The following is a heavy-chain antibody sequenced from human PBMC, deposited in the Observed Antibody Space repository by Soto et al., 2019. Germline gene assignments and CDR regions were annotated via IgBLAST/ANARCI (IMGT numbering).Heavy chain of an antibody. CDR2: IIPLFGTT. CDR1: GDTFKNCV. Sequence: QVQVVQSGVEVRRPGSSVKVSCMASGDTFKNCVISWVRQAPGQGLEWMGGIIPLFGTTDFAQRFQGRLTITTDESTTTAYMELSRLRSEDTATYYCAAGLGFGKLSVVWGQGTTVIVSS. CDR3: AAGLGFGKLSVV. D-gene: IGHD3-10*01. J-gene: IGHJ6*02. V-gene: IGHV1-69*01.